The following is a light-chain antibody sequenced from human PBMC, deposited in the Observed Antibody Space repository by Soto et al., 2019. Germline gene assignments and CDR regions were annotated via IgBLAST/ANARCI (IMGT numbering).Light chain of an antibody. CDR2: GAS. CDR1: QAVTGNY. CDR3: QQCGPSLKYT. V-gene: IGKV3-20*01. Sequence: EVVLTQSPDTLSLSPGERATLSCRASQAVTGNYLAWYQQKPGQAPRLLIYGASNRATGIPDRFSGSGSGTDFTLTISRLELEDFAVYYCQQCGPSLKYTFGQGTQLEIK. J-gene: IGKJ2*01.